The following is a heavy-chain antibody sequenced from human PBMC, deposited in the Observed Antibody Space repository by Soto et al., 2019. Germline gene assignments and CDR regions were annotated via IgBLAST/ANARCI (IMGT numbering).Heavy chain of an antibody. J-gene: IGHJ5*02. CDR1: GGSFSGYY. CDR2: INHSGST. CDR3: VRTPASGTLSP. V-gene: IGHV4-34*01. D-gene: IGHD6-13*01. Sequence: SETLSLTCAVYGGSFSGYYWSWIRQPPGKGLEWIGEINHSGSTNYNPSLKSRVTISVDTSKNQFSLQLNSVTPEDTAVYYCVRTPASGTLSPWGQGTLITVSS.